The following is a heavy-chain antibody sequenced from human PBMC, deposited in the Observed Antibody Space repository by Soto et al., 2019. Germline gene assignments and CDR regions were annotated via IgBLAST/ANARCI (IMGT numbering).Heavy chain of an antibody. Sequence: PSETLSLTCTVSDDSFRGAEYYWSWIRQPLGKGPEWIGYTYYNGDTKYNLALRSRVTMSEDTSKNQFSLRLSSVTAADTAVYFCARGPAYIDGWRTFDLWGRGILVTVSS. CDR1: DDSFRGAEYY. D-gene: IGHD6-19*01. CDR2: TYYNGDT. CDR3: ARGPAYIDGWRTFDL. V-gene: IGHV4-61*08. J-gene: IGHJ4*02.